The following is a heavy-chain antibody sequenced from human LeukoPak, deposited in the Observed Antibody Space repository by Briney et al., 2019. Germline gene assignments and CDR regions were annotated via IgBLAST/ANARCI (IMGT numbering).Heavy chain of an antibody. CDR3: ARDAYISSLDFGFDY. V-gene: IGHV3-7*01. J-gene: IGHJ4*02. D-gene: IGHD3-16*02. CDR2: IKQDGSKK. CDR1: GFTFSSYW. Sequence: GGSLRLSCAASGFTFSSYWMSWVRQAPGKGLEWVANIKQDGSKKYYVDSVKGRFTISRDNAKNSLYLQMNSLRAEDTAVYYCARDAYISSLDFGFDYWGQGTLVTVSS.